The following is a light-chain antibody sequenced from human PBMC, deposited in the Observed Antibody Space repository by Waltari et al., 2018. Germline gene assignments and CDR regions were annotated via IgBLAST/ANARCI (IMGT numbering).Light chain of an antibody. CDR1: SSNIGNNS. V-gene: IGLV1-51*01. CDR2: DNN. Sequence: SVLTQPPSVSAAPGQKVTISCSGNSSNIGNNSVTCYQQLPGTAPKLLIYDNNKRPSGIPDRFSGSKSGTSATLGITGLQTGDEADYYCGTWDSSLSAVVFGGGTKLTVL. J-gene: IGLJ2*01. CDR3: GTWDSSLSAVV.